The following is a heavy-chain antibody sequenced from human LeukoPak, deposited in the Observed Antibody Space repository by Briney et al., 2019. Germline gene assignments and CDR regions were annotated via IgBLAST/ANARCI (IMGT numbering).Heavy chain of an antibody. V-gene: IGHV4-59*01. CDR3: AREYSSGLSWFDP. D-gene: IGHD3-22*01. Sequence: SETLSLTCTLSGCSINNYYWSWIRQPPGKGLEGIGYIYYNGNTNYNPPLKSRVTISVDTSKNQFSLKLSSVTAADTAVYFCAREYSSGLSWFDPWGQGTLVTVSS. CDR1: GCSINNYY. CDR2: IYYNGNT. J-gene: IGHJ5*02.